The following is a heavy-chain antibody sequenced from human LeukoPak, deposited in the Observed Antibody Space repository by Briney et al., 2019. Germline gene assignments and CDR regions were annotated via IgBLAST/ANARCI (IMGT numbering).Heavy chain of an antibody. D-gene: IGHD6-19*01. J-gene: IGHJ4*02. CDR2: ISYDGSNK. V-gene: IGHV3-30*18. CDR3: AKDLRKGSGWGRGPDY. Sequence: GGSLRLSCAASGFTFSSYGMHWVRQAPGKGLEWVAVISYDGSNKYYADSVKGRFTISRDNSKNTLYLQMNSLRAEDTAVYYCAKDLRKGSGWGRGPDYWGQGTLVIVSS. CDR1: GFTFSSYG.